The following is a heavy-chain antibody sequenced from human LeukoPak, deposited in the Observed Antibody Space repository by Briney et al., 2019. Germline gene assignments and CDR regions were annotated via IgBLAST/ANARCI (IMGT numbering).Heavy chain of an antibody. Sequence: ASVKVSCKASGYTFTSYYMHWVRQAPGQGLEWMGIINPSSGFTSYAQKFQGRVTITADKSTSTAYMELSSLRSEDTAVYYCARERGGYDSYYYYGMDVWGQGTTVTVSS. CDR2: INPSSGFT. D-gene: IGHD5-12*01. CDR3: ARERGGYDSYYYYGMDV. V-gene: IGHV1-46*01. CDR1: GYTFTSYY. J-gene: IGHJ6*02.